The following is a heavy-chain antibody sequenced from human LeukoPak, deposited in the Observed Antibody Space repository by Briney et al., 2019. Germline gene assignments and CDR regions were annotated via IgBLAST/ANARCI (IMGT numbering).Heavy chain of an antibody. J-gene: IGHJ5*02. Sequence: GASVKVSCKASGYTFTSYGISWVRQAPGQGLEWMGWISAYNGNTNYAQKLQGRVTMTTDTSTSTAYMELSSLRSEDTAVYYCARSPLDYYDSSEDWFDPWGQGTLVTVSS. CDR3: ARSPLDYYDSSEDWFDP. D-gene: IGHD3-22*01. CDR1: GYTFTSYG. CDR2: ISAYNGNT. V-gene: IGHV1-18*01.